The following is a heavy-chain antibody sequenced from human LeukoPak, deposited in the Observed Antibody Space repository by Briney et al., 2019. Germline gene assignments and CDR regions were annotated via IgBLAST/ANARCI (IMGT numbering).Heavy chain of an antibody. J-gene: IGHJ4*02. CDR2: IREDGTEK. CDR3: ARHVGISF. D-gene: IGHD7-27*01. Sequence: PGGSLRLSCTASGFTFSGAWMIWVRQAPGKGLEWVANIREDGTEKNYVDSVKGRFTISRDNAKNSLFLQMSNLRDDDTAIYYCARHVGISFWGQGTLVTVSS. CDR1: GFTFSGAW. V-gene: IGHV3-7*01.